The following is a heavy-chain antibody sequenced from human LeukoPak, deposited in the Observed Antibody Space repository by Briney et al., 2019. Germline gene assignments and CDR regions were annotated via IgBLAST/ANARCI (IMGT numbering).Heavy chain of an antibody. V-gene: IGHV4-34*01. CDR3: ARGTRSYYYYYMDV. CDR2: INHSGST. Sequence: SETLSLTCAVYGGSFSGYCWSWIRQPPGKGLEWIGEINHSGSTNYNPSLKSRVSISVDTSKNQFSLKLSSATAADTAVYYCARGTRSYYYYYMDVWGKGTTVTVSS. CDR1: GGSFSGYC. D-gene: IGHD1-14*01. J-gene: IGHJ6*03.